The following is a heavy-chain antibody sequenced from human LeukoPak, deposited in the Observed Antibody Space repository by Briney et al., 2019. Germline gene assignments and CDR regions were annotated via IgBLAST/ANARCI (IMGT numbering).Heavy chain of an antibody. CDR2: IYYSGST. J-gene: IGHJ4*02. D-gene: IGHD1-7*01. Sequence: SETLSLTCTVSGGSISSSSYCWGWIRQPPGKGLEWIGNIYYSGSTYYNPSLKSRVTISVDTSKNQFSLKLSSVTAADTAAYYCARRWIPHFVGTTGSYFDYWGQGTLVTVSS. CDR1: GGSISSSSYC. CDR3: ARRWIPHFVGTTGSYFDY. V-gene: IGHV4-39*01.